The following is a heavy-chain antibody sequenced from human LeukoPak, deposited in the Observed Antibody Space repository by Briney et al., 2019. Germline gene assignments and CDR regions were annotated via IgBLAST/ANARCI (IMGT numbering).Heavy chain of an antibody. J-gene: IGHJ4*02. D-gene: IGHD1-20*01. CDR1: GFTFSSYA. Sequence: PGGSLRLSCAASGFTFSSYAMSWVRQAPGKGLEWVSAISGSGGSTYYADSVKGRFTISRDNAKNSLYLQMNSLRAEDTAVYYCARDLGITGTPIFDYWGQGTLVTVSS. V-gene: IGHV3-23*01. CDR2: ISGSGGST. CDR3: ARDLGITGTPIFDY.